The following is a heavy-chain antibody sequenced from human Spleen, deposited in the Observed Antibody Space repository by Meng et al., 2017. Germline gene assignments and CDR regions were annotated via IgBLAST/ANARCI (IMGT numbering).Heavy chain of an antibody. CDR1: GGTFSSYT. D-gene: IGHD3-10*01. CDR3: AKEYRGTGYFDL. CDR2: IVPMLGIE. V-gene: IGHV1-69*08. J-gene: IGHJ2*01. Sequence: QVQLVQSGAEVKKPGCSVKVSCKASGGTFSSYTISWVRQAPGQGLEWMGRIVPMLGIENYAQQFQGRVTITADKSTSTAYMHLSSLRSEDTAVYYCAKEYRGTGYFDLWGRGTLVTFSS.